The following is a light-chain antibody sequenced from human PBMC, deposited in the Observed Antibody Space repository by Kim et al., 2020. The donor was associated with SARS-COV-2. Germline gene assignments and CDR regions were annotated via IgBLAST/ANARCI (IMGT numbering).Light chain of an antibody. V-gene: IGKV3-20*01. CDR3: QHYGSSLYT. CDR2: AAS. CDR1: QSVGSNY. Sequence: EIVLTQSPGTLSLSPGERATLSCRASQSVGSNYLAWYHQKPGQAPRLLIYAASSRATGIPDRFSGSGSGTDFTLTISRLEPEDFAVYYCQHYGSSLYTFGQGTKLEI. J-gene: IGKJ2*01.